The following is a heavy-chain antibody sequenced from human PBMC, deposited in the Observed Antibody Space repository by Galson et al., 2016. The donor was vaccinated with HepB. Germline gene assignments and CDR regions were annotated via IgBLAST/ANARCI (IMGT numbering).Heavy chain of an antibody. V-gene: IGHV4-59*01. J-gene: IGHJ6*02. CDR3: ARDGYIDQGLTDYYYGMDV. Sequence: SETLSLTCSVPGGSLSTYYWSWVRQPPGKGLEWIGYVYYSGSTNYNPSLKSRVTISIDTSKNQFSLELSSVTAADPAVYYCARDGYIDQGLTDYYYGMDVWGQGTTVTVSS. CDR2: VYYSGST. D-gene: IGHD5-24*01. CDR1: GGSLSTYY.